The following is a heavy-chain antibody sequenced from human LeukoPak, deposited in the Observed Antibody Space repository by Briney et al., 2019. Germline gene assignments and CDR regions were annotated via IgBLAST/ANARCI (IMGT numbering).Heavy chain of an antibody. D-gene: IGHD4-17*01. CDR2: ISGSGGST. J-gene: IGHJ4*02. V-gene: IGHV3-23*01. CDR1: GFTFSSYG. CDR3: ARALHDYGTFDY. Sequence: PGGSLRLSCAASGFTFSSYGMSWVRQAPGKGLEWVSAISGSGGSTYYADSVKGRFTISRDNSKNSLYLQMNSLRAEDAAVYYCARALHDYGTFDYWGQGTLVTVSS.